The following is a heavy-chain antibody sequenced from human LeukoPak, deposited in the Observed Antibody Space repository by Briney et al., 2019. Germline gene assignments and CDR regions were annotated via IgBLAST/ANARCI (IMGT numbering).Heavy chain of an antibody. Sequence: GASLKISCKGSGYRFTSYWIGWVRQMPGKGLEWMGIIYPGDSDTRYGPSFQGQVTISADKSITTAYLQLNSLKASDTAMYYCARQTGTLGFDYWGQGTLVTVSS. CDR2: IYPGDSDT. V-gene: IGHV5-51*01. CDR1: GYRFTSYW. D-gene: IGHD1/OR15-1a*01. CDR3: ARQTGTLGFDY. J-gene: IGHJ4*02.